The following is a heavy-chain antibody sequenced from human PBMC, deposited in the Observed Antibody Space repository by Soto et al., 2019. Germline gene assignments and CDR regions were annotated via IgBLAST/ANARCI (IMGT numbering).Heavy chain of an antibody. J-gene: IGHJ4*02. V-gene: IGHV1-24*01. Sequence: QVQLAQSGAEVMKPGASVKVCCKVSGHTLTELSMHWGRLAPGKGLGWMGGFDPEDGETIFAQQFQGRVTLTEDTRTDSAYMELNSVRYEDTVVYYCAVAGTKWLHSLFDYCGQGTLVTVSP. CDR2: FDPEDGET. D-gene: IGHD1-1*01. CDR3: AVAGTKWLHSLFDY. CDR1: GHTLTELS.